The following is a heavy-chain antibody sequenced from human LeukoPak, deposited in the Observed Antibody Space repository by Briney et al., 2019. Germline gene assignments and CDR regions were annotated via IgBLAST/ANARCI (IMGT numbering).Heavy chain of an antibody. CDR2: IYYSGST. J-gene: IGHJ4*02. D-gene: IGHD3-3*01. CDR3: ASGADFWSGYFDY. CDR1: GGSTSSYY. V-gene: IGHV4-59*01. Sequence: PSETLSLTCTVSGGSTSSYYWSWVRQPPGKGLEWIGYIYYSGSTNYNPSLKSRVTISVDTSKNQFSLKLSSVTAADTAVYYCASGADFWSGYFDYWGQGTLVTVSS.